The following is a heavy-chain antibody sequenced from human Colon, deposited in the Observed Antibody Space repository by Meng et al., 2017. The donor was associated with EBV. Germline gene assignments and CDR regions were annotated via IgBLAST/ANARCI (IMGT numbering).Heavy chain of an antibody. J-gene: IGHJ4*02. CDR1: GGYITSRSSY. CDR2: IYYRGST. V-gene: IGHV4-39*07. Sequence: HLRLQGSGPGLGKPSATLSLTCTISGGYITSRSSYWGWVRQPPGKGLEWSGSIYYRGSTNYNPSLKSRISMSVDMSKNQFSLKVNSVTAADTAIYYCVISSHNWGQGTLVTVSS. CDR3: VISSHN. D-gene: IGHD3-3*02.